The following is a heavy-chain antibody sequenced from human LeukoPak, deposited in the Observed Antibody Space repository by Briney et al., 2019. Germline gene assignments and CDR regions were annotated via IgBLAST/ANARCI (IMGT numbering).Heavy chain of an antibody. D-gene: IGHD4-17*01. V-gene: IGHV1-18*01. J-gene: IGHJ1*01. CDR3: ARAGSTTVTTKYFQH. CDR2: ISAYNGNT. CDR1: GYTFSSYG. Sequence: GASVKASCKTSGYTFSSYGISWVRQAPGQGLEWMGWISAYNGNTNFAQKLQGRLTMTTDTSTSTAYMELRSLRSDDTAVYYCARAGSTTVTTKYFQHWGQGTLVTVSS.